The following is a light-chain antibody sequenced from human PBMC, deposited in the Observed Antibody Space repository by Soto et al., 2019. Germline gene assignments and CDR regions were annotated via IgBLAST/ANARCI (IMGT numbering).Light chain of an antibody. CDR3: QQSYSTPRT. J-gene: IGKJ1*01. Sequence: DIQMTQSPSSLSASVGDRVTITFRASPSISNYLNWYQQKPGKAPKLLMFAASSLQSGVPSRFSGGGSGTDCTLTISRLQPEDFATYYGQQSYSTPRTFGQGTKVDIK. CDR1: PSISNY. CDR2: AAS. V-gene: IGKV1-39*01.